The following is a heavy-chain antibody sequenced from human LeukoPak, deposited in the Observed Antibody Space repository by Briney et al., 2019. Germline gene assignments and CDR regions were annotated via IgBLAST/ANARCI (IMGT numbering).Heavy chain of an antibody. V-gene: IGHV3-23*01. D-gene: IGHD4-17*01. CDR1: GFTFSGYA. CDR2: ISGGGGTT. J-gene: IGHJ4*02. Sequence: GGSLRLSCAASGFTFSGYAMNWVRQAPGKGLEWVSAISGGGGTTYYTDSVKGRFTISRDNAKNSLYLQMNSLRDEDTAVYYCARESLRVFDYWGQGTLVTVSS. CDR3: ARESLRVFDY.